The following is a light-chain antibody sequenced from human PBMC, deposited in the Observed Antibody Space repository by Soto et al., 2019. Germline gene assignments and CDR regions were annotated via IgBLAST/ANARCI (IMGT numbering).Light chain of an antibody. Sequence: DIQMTQSPSSLSASVGDRVTISCRASERISDYLAWYQQKTWKAPKLMINTAYSLRSGVPSRFSGSGSGTDFTLTIDSLQPEDFATYFCQQTNTAPWTFGQGTKVEIK. V-gene: IGKV1-39*01. CDR3: QQTNTAPWT. CDR2: TAY. CDR1: ERISDY. J-gene: IGKJ1*01.